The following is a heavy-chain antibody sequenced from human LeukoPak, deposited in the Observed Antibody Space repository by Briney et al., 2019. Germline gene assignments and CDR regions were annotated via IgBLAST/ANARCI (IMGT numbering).Heavy chain of an antibody. J-gene: IGHJ4*02. V-gene: IGHV1-18*04. D-gene: IGHD3-10*01. CDR1: GYTFTSYG. CDR2: ISAYNGNT. Sequence: ASVKVSCKASGYTFTSYGISWVRQAPGQGLEWMGWISAYNGNTNYARKLQGRVTMTTDTSTSTAYMELRSLRSDDTAVYYCARDSTMVRGVQSPPGYWGQGTLVTVSS. CDR3: ARDSTMVRGVQSPPGY.